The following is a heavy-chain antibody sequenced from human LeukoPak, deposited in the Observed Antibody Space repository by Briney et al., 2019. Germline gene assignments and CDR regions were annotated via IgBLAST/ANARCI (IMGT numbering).Heavy chain of an antibody. D-gene: IGHD5-12*01. V-gene: IGHV3-21*04. J-gene: IGHJ4*02. Sequence: GGTLRLSCAASGFAFSSYGMSWVRQAPGKGLEWVSSISSSSYYIYYADSVKGRFTISRDNAKNSLYLQMNSLRAEDTALYYCAKDNGYSGSYYIDYWGQGTLVTVSS. CDR1: GFAFSSYG. CDR2: ISSSSYYI. CDR3: AKDNGYSGSYYIDY.